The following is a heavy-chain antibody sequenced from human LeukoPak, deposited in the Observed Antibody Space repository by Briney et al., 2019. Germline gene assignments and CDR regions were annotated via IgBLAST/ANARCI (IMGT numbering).Heavy chain of an antibody. CDR3: ARGDYDSSGYIYYFDY. V-gene: IGHV1-69*04. J-gene: IGHJ4*02. CDR1: GGTFSSYA. CDR2: IIPILGIA. D-gene: IGHD3-22*01. Sequence: SVKVSCKASGGTFSSYAISWVRQAPGQGLEWMGRIIPILGIANYAQKFQGRVTITADKSTSTAYMELSSLRSEDTAVYYCARGDYDSSGYIYYFDYWGQGTLVTVSS.